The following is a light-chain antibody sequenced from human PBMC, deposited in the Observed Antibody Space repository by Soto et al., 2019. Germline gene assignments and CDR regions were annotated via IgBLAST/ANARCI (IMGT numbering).Light chain of an antibody. J-gene: IGKJ5*01. CDR1: QSVRSY. Sequence: IVLTQSPATLSLSPGERATLSCRASQSVRSYLAWYQQRPGQAPRLLIYDTSNRATGIPARFSGSGSGTDFTLTISSLEPEDCAVYYCQQRSNGPPITFGQGKRLEIK. V-gene: IGKV3-11*01. CDR3: QQRSNGPPIT. CDR2: DTS.